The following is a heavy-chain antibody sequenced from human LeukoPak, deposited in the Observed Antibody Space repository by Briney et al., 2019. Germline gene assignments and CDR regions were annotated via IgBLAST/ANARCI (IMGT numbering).Heavy chain of an antibody. J-gene: IGHJ3*02. D-gene: IGHD3-3*01. CDR1: GFTFSSYA. CDR2: ISGSGGST. V-gene: IGHV3-23*01. CDR3: AKDSVLFLEWLLSAFDI. Sequence: PGGSLRLSCAASGFTFSSYAMSWVRQAPGKGLEWVSAISGSGGSTYYADSVKGRFTISRDNSKNTLYLQMNSLSAEDTAVYYCAKDSVLFLEWLLSAFDIWGQGTMVTVSS.